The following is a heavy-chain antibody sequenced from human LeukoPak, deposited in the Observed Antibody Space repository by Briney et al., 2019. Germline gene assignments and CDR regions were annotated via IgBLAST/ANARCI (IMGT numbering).Heavy chain of an antibody. Sequence: ASVKVSCKASGHTFTSYDIHWVRQATGQGLTSMGWMNPNSGNTGYAQKFQGRVTITRNTSISTAYMELSSLRSEDTAVYYCARGGGWIYSSSSFYYMDVWGKGTTVTVSS. V-gene: IGHV1-8*03. CDR2: MNPNSGNT. D-gene: IGHD6-6*01. CDR1: GHTFTSYD. J-gene: IGHJ6*03. CDR3: ARGGGWIYSSSSFYYMDV.